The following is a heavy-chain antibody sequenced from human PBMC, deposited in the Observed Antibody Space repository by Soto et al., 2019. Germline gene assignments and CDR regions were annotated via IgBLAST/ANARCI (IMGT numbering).Heavy chain of an antibody. D-gene: IGHD3-22*01. CDR3: ARDRAGYYSHFVY. CDR2: IMPFFGSG. CDR1: RGTFTNYA. Sequence: QVYLVQSGAEVKKPGSSVKVSCKALRGTFTNYAFSWVRQAPGQGLEWMGGIMPFFGSGNYAQKFQGRINITAEESTSSVYVELTSLRSEDTAVYYCARDRAGYYSHFVYWGQGTLVTVSS. J-gene: IGHJ4*02. V-gene: IGHV1-69*01.